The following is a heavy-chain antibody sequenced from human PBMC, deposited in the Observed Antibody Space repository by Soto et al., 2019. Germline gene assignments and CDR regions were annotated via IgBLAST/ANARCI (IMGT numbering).Heavy chain of an antibody. CDR1: GYTFTSYD. D-gene: IGHD3-3*01. V-gene: IGHV1-8*01. J-gene: IGHJ6*03. CDR2: MDPNSGNT. Sequence: ASVKVSCKASGYTFTSYDINWVRQATGQGLEWMGWMDPNSGNTGYAQKFQGRVTMTRNTSISTAYMELSSLRSEDTAVYYCARAKTGYYDFWSGYYYYYYMDVWGKGTTVTVSS. CDR3: ARAKTGYYDFWSGYYYYYYMDV.